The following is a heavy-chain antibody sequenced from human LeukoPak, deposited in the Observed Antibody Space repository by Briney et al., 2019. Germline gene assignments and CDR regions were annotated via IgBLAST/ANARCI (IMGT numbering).Heavy chain of an antibody. Sequence: GGSLRLSCAASGFTFSSYAMHWVRQAPGKGLEGVAVISYDGSNKYYADSVKGRFTISRDNSKNTLYLQMTSLRAEDTAVYYCARDFPNSGSYLGWGQGTLVTVSS. CDR1: GFTFSSYA. CDR2: ISYDGSNK. D-gene: IGHD1-26*01. CDR3: ARDFPNSGSYLG. V-gene: IGHV3-30-3*01. J-gene: IGHJ4*02.